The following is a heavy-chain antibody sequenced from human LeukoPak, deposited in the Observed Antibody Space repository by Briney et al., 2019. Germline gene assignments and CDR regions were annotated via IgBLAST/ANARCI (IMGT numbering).Heavy chain of an antibody. Sequence: SETLSLTCTVSGGSISSYYWSWIRQPAGKGLEWIGRIYTSGSTNYNPSLKSRVTMSVDTSKNQFSLKLSSVTAADTAVYYCARGVGYCSSTSRYLPGNWFDPWGREPWSPSPQ. J-gene: IGHJ5*02. D-gene: IGHD2-2*01. CDR2: IYTSGST. V-gene: IGHV4-4*07. CDR3: ARGVGYCSSTSRYLPGNWFDP. CDR1: GGSISSYY.